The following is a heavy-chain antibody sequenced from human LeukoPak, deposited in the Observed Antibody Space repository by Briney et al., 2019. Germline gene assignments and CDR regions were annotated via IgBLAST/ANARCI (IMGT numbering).Heavy chain of an antibody. Sequence: GGSLRLSCVASGFTVSSNYMSWVRQAPGKGLEWVSVIYSGGSTYYADSVKGRFTISRDNAKNSLYLQMNSLRAEDTAVYYCARGEWQQLAPRYFDLWGRGTLVTVSS. CDR3: ARGEWQQLAPRYFDL. CDR2: IYSGGST. V-gene: IGHV3-53*01. J-gene: IGHJ2*01. CDR1: GFTVSSNY. D-gene: IGHD6-13*01.